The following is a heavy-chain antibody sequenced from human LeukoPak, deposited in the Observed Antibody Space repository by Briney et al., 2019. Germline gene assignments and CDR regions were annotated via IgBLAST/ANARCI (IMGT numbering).Heavy chain of an antibody. CDR2: INHSGST. J-gene: IGHJ4*02. V-gene: IGHV4-34*01. CDR1: GGSFSGYY. Sequence: PSETLSLTCAVYGGSFSGYYWSWIRQPPGKGLEWIGEINHSGSTNYNPSLKSRVTISVDTSKNQFSLKLSSVTAADTAVYYGGRGAVFSGVYYSYNCPFDYWGREPLVPVPS. D-gene: IGHD3-22*01. CDR3: GRGAVFSGVYYSYNCPFDY.